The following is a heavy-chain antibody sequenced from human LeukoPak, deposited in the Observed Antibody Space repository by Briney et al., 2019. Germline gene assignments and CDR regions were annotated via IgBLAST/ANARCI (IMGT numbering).Heavy chain of an antibody. CDR3: ARDPSYMVRGVDGAFDI. J-gene: IGHJ3*02. V-gene: IGHV4-39*07. CDR2: IYYSGST. CDR1: GGSISSSSYY. D-gene: IGHD3-10*01. Sequence: SETLSLTCTVSGGSISSSSYYWGWIGQPPGKGLEWIGSIYYSGSTYYNPSLKSRVTISVDTSKNQFSLKLSSVTAADTAVYYCARDPSYMVRGVDGAFDIWGQGTMVTVSS.